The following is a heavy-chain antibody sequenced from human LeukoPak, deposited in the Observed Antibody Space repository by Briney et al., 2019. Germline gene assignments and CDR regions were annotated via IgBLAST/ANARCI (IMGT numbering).Heavy chain of an antibody. CDR2: IFASGST. J-gene: IGHJ4*02. D-gene: IGHD1-26*01. CDR3: ASSGGSSSFDY. V-gene: IGHV4-4*07. CDR1: GVSISSYS. Sequence: SETLSLTCTVSGVSISSYSWNWIRQPAGKGLEWIGHIFASGSTSYNPSLKSRDTMSVDTSKNQFSLKVTSVTAADTAVYYCASSGGSSSFDYWGQGTLATVSS.